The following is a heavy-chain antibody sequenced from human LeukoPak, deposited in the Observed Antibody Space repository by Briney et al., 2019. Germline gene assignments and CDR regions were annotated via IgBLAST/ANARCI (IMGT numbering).Heavy chain of an antibody. J-gene: IGHJ3*01. CDR2: ISYDGSKR. Sequence: GGSLRLSCVASGFTFNSFAMHWVRQAPGKGLEWVAVISYDGSKRYYADSGKGRFTISRDNSKNATYLEMNSMRVEDTAIYYCTRDHYPGIARGGACNFWGQGTMITVSS. D-gene: IGHD2/OR15-2a*01. CDR1: GFTFNSFA. CDR3: TRDHYPGIARGGACNF. V-gene: IGHV3-30-3*01.